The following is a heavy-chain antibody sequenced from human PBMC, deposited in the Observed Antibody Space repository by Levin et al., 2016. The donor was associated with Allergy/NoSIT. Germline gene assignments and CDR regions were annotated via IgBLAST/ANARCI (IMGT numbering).Heavy chain of an antibody. J-gene: IGHJ2*01. D-gene: IGHD4-23*01. CDR1: GYTFANYW. V-gene: IGHV5-51*01. Sequence: GESLKISCKGSGYTFANYWIGWVRLTPGKGLEWMATIYPGLSEIRYSPSFQGQVTISADKSISTAYLQWSSLKASDTAIYYCARSDGTNSYFYFDFWGRGTLVTVSS. CDR2: IYPGLSEI. CDR3: ARSDGTNSYFYFDF.